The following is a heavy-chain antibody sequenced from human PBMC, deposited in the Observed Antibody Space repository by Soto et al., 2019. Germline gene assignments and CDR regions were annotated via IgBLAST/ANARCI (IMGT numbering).Heavy chain of an antibody. Sequence: GGSLRRSCSASGVTFDDYSMHWVRQATGKGLEWVSLISWDGGSTYYADSVKGRFTISRDNSKNSLYLQMNSLRAEDTALYYCAKDFLYSSSSGMDVWGQGTTVTVSS. CDR2: ISWDGGST. D-gene: IGHD6-6*01. V-gene: IGHV3-43D*04. J-gene: IGHJ6*02. CDR3: AKDFLYSSSSGMDV. CDR1: GVTFDDYS.